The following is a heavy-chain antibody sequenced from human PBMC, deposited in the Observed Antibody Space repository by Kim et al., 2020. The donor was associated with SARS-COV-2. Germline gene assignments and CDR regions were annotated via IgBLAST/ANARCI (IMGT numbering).Heavy chain of an antibody. CDR2: ISSSSSYI. CDR1: GFTFSSYS. Sequence: GGSLRLSCAASGFTFSSYSMNWVRQAPGKGLEWVSSISSSSSYIYYADSVKGRFTISRDNAKNSLYLQMNSLRAEDTAVYYCARDFSSGLYYFDYWGQGTLVTVSS. V-gene: IGHV3-21*01. CDR3: ARDFSSGLYYFDY. J-gene: IGHJ4*02. D-gene: IGHD6-19*01.